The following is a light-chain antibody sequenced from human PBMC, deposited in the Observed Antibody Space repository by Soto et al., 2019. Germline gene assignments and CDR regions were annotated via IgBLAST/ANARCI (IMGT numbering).Light chain of an antibody. CDR2: KAS. CDR3: QQYNSYRRT. J-gene: IGKJ1*01. Sequence: DIQMTQSPSTLSASVGDRVTITCRASQSISSWLAWYQQKPGKAPKLLIYKASSLESGVPSRFSGSGSGTEFTLTIISLQPDDFATYYCQQYNSYRRTFGQGTKVE. V-gene: IGKV1-5*03. CDR1: QSISSW.